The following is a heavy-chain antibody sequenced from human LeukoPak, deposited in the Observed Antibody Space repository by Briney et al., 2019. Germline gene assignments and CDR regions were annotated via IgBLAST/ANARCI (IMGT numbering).Heavy chain of an antibody. CDR3: ARHKMVRGIGYYYYMDV. Sequence: SETPSLTCAVYGGSFSGYYWSWIRQPPGKVLEWIGEINHSGSTNYNPSLKSRVTISADTSKNQFSLKLSSVTAADTAVYYCARHKMVRGIGYYYYMDVWGKGTTVTISS. D-gene: IGHD3-10*01. CDR1: GGSFSGYY. CDR2: INHSGST. J-gene: IGHJ6*03. V-gene: IGHV4-34*01.